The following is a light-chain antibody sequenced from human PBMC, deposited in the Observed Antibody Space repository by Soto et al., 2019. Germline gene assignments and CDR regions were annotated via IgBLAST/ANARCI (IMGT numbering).Light chain of an antibody. V-gene: IGLV2-14*01. CDR3: SSYTGSSTPV. CDR1: SSDVGGYNY. CDR2: EVS. J-gene: IGLJ3*02. Sequence: QSVLTQPASVSGSPGQSITISCTGTSSDVGGYNYVSWYQHHPGKAPKLTIYEVSNRPSGVSNRFSGSKSGNTASLTISGLQAEDEDDYYCSSYTGSSTPVFGGGTKLTVL.